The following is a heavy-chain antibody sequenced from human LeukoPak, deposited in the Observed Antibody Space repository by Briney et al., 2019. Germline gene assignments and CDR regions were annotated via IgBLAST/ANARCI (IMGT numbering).Heavy chain of an antibody. D-gene: IGHD2-21*02. V-gene: IGHV3-64*01. Sequence: GGSLRLSCAASGFTFSNYAMHWVRQAPGKGLEYVSAINDNGGTTYYANSVKGRFTISRDNSKSTLYLQMGSLRAEDMAVYYCARAVVVTRYLDYWGQEALVTVSS. CDR2: INDNGGTT. CDR1: GFTFSNYA. J-gene: IGHJ4*02. CDR3: ARAVVVTRYLDY.